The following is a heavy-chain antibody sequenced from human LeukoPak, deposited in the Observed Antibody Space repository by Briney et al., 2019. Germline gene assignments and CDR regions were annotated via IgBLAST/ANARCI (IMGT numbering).Heavy chain of an antibody. D-gene: IGHD4-17*01. CDR2: ISGSGGST. Sequence: PGGSLRLSCAASGFTFSSYAMSWVRQAPGKGLEWVSAISGSGGSTYYADSVKGRFTISRDNSKNTLYLQMNSLRAEDTAVYYCAKGRSYGDYEPYFDYWGQGTLVTVSS. J-gene: IGHJ4*02. CDR1: GFTFSSYA. V-gene: IGHV3-23*01. CDR3: AKGRSYGDYEPYFDY.